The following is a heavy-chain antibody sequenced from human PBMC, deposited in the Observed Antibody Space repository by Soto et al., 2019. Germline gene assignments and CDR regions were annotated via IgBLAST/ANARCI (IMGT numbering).Heavy chain of an antibody. V-gene: IGHV1-18*01. CDR3: ARDVLNRGGKYVAY. Sequence: QVQLVQSGAEVKKPGASVKVSCKASGYSFTTHDITWLRQAPGKGLEWVGWISTDRGDTIYPQNLQGRVTMTTDSSTSTVYMELKSRRSDDTAVYYFARDVLNRGGKYVAYWGEGTLGTVSS. D-gene: IGHD2-15*01. J-gene: IGHJ4*02. CDR1: GYSFTTHD. CDR2: ISTDRGDT.